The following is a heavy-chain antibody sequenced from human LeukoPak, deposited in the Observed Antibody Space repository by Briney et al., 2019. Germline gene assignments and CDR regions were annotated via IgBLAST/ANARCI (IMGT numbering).Heavy chain of an antibody. Sequence: SSETLSLTCTVSGGSISSSSYYWGWIRQPPGKGLEWIGSIYYSGSTYYNPSLKSRVTISVDTSKNQFPLKLSSVTAADTAVYYCARVYGSGSYYNGYYYYYMDVWGKGTTVTISS. V-gene: IGHV4-39*01. D-gene: IGHD3-10*01. J-gene: IGHJ6*03. CDR3: ARVYGSGSYYNGYYYYYMDV. CDR2: IYYSGST. CDR1: GGSISSSSYY.